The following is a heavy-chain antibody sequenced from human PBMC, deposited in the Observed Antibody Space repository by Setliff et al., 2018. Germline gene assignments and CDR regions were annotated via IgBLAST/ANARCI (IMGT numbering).Heavy chain of an antibody. Sequence: GGSLRLSCAASGFTFSSYSMNWVRRAPGKGLEWVSYISSSSSTIYYADSVKGRFTISRDNAKNSLYLQMNSLRAEDTAVYYCARDRGSGSYFLRYFDYWGQGTLVTVSS. CDR3: ARDRGSGSYFLRYFDY. CDR1: GFTFSSYS. CDR2: ISSSSSTI. D-gene: IGHD1-26*01. V-gene: IGHV3-48*01. J-gene: IGHJ4*02.